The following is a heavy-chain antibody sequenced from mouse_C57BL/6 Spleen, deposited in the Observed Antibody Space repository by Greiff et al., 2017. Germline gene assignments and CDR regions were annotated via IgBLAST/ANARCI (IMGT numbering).Heavy chain of an antibody. CDR3: ARPLTFYYFDY. CDR2: ISSGGSYT. J-gene: IGHJ2*01. D-gene: IGHD4-1*01. Sequence: EVQRVESGGDLVKPGGSLKLSCAASGFTFSSYGMSWVRQTPDKRLEWVATISSGGSYTYYPDSVKGRFTISRDNAKNTLYLQMSSLKSEDTAMYYCARPLTFYYFDYWGQGTTLTVSS. CDR1: GFTFSSYG. V-gene: IGHV5-6*01.